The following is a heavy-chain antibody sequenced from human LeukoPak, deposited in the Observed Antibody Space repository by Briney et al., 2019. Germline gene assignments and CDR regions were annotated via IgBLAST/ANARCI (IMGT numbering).Heavy chain of an antibody. V-gene: IGHV4-39*01. Sequence: SETLSLTCTVSGGSITSSSYYWGWIRHPPGKGLEWIGSIYYSGSTYYNPSLKSRVTISVDTSKNQFSLKLSSVTAADTAVYYCARVKSEFDYWGQGTLVTVSS. CDR1: GGSITSSSYY. CDR2: IYYSGST. J-gene: IGHJ4*02. CDR3: ARVKSEFDY.